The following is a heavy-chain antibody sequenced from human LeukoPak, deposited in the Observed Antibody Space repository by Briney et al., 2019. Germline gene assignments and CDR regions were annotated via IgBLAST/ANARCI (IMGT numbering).Heavy chain of an antibody. Sequence: TPSETLSLTCTVSGGSISSSSYYWGWIRQPPGKGLEWIGSIYYSGSTYYNPSLKSRVTISVDTSKNQFSLKLSSVTAADTAVYYCARGVAPSIAAAGTILSFDYWGQGTLVTVSS. D-gene: IGHD6-13*01. CDR3: ARGVAPSIAAAGTILSFDY. V-gene: IGHV4-39*07. CDR1: GGSISSSSYY. CDR2: IYYSGST. J-gene: IGHJ4*02.